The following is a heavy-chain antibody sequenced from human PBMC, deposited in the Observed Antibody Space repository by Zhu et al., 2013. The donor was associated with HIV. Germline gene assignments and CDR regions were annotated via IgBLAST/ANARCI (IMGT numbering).Heavy chain of an antibody. V-gene: IGHV1-2*02. CDR3: ARDQGGSYSLGFFDY. Sequence: LVQAGAEVKKPGASVKASCKTSGYTLTDYYIHWVRQAPGQGLEWMGWINPTSAGTKYAQKFQGRVTMTRDTSISTAYMELSRLRSDDTAVYYCARDQGGSYSLGFFDYWGQGTLVTVSS. D-gene: IGHD1-26*01. CDR2: INPTSAGT. J-gene: IGHJ4*02. CDR1: GYTLTDYY.